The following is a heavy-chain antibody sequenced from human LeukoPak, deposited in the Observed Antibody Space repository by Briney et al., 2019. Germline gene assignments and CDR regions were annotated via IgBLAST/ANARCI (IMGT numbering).Heavy chain of an antibody. CDR3: AKNWAFDY. Sequence: GGSLRLSCAASGFTFTTYWMHWVRQVPGKGLEWVSAISGSGDYTYYADSVKGRFTISRDNSKNTLYLQMNSLRAEDTAVYYCAKNWAFDYWGQGTLVTVSS. CDR1: GFTFTTYW. D-gene: IGHD7-27*01. V-gene: IGHV3-23*01. CDR2: ISGSGDYT. J-gene: IGHJ4*02.